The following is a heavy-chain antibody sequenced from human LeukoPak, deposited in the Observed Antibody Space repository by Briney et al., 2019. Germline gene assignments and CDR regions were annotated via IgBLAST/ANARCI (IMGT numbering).Heavy chain of an antibody. Sequence: TPSETLSLTCTVSGVSISSHYWSWIRQPPGKGLEWIGYIYYSGSTNYNPSLKSRVTISVDTSKNQFSLKLSSVTAADTAVYYCARVWELSRPWYYFDYWGQGTLVAVSS. CDR3: ARVWELSRPWYYFDY. J-gene: IGHJ4*02. V-gene: IGHV4-59*11. CDR2: IYYSGST. D-gene: IGHD1-26*01. CDR1: GVSISSHY.